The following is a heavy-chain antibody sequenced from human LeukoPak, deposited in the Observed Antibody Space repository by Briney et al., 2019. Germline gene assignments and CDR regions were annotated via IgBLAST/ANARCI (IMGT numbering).Heavy chain of an antibody. CDR1: GRSVSGYY. V-gene: IGHV4-34*01. CDR2: INHSGNT. CDR3: ARGGATVLLWFGTWFDP. Sequence: SETLSPTCAVYGRSVSGYYWSWIRQPPGKGLEWIGDINHSGNTNYNPSLKSRVAISVDTSKNQFSLKLSSVTAADTAVYCCARGGATVLLWFGTWFDPWGQGTLVSVSS. D-gene: IGHD3-10*01. J-gene: IGHJ5*02.